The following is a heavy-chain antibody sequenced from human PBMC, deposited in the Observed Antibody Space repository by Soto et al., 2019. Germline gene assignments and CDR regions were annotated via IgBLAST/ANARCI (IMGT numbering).Heavy chain of an antibody. Sequence: GGSLRLSCAASGFTFSSYEMNWVRQAPGKGLEWVSYISSSGSTIYYADSVKGRFTISRDNAKNSLYLQMNSLRAEDTAVYYCARVRGGLLLVPAGGDAFDIWGQGTMVTVSS. CDR2: ISSSGSTI. V-gene: IGHV3-48*03. J-gene: IGHJ3*02. CDR3: ARVRGGLLLVPAGGDAFDI. D-gene: IGHD2-2*01. CDR1: GFTFSSYE.